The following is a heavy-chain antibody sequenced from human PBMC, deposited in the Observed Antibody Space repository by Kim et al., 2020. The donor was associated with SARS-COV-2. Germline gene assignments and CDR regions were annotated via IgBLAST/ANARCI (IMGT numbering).Heavy chain of an antibody. D-gene: IGHD6-13*01. CDR3: ARADAAAALDV. J-gene: IGHJ6*02. V-gene: IGHV3-74*01. Sequence: NSSASVEGRFTISRDNAKNTLYLQLNSLSAGDTAVYFCARADAAAALDVWGQGTTVIVSS.